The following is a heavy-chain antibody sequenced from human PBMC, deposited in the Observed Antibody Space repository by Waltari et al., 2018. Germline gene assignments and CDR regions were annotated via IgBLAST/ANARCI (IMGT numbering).Heavy chain of an antibody. CDR1: GGSISSSSYS. V-gene: IGHV4-39*07. J-gene: IGHJ4*02. CDR3: ARDPDYDFWSGYPHYFDY. Sequence: QLQLQESGPGLVQPSETLSLTCPVSGGSISSSSYSWGWTRQPPGKGLEWIGSIYYSGSTYYNPSLKSRVTISVDTSKNQFSLKLSSVTAADTAVYYCARDPDYDFWSGYPHYFDYWGQGTLVTVSS. D-gene: IGHD3-3*01. CDR2: IYYSGST.